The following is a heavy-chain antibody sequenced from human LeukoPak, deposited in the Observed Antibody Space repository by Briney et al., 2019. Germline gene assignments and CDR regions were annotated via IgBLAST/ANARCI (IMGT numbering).Heavy chain of an antibody. Sequence: ASVKVSCKASRYTFTGYYMHWVRQAPGQGLEWMGWINPNSGGTNYAQKFQGRVTMTRDTSISTAYMELSRLRSDDTAVYYCARDRGYCSSTSCYPRRNWFDPWGQGTLVTVSS. J-gene: IGHJ5*02. V-gene: IGHV1-2*02. D-gene: IGHD2-2*01. CDR1: RYTFTGYY. CDR3: ARDRGYCSSTSCYPRRNWFDP. CDR2: INPNSGGT.